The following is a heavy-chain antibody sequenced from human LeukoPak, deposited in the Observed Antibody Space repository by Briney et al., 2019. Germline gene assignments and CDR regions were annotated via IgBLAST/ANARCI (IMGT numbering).Heavy chain of an antibody. CDR3: TSEDQGGFDY. CDR1: GFTFSNAW. Sequence: GGSLRLSCGASGFTFSNAWMSWVRQAPRKGLEWVGRIKRKIDGETTDYAAPAKGRFTISRDDSKNTLYLHMNSLKTEDTTVYYCTSEDQGGFDYWGRGTLVTVSS. CDR2: IKRKIDGETT. D-gene: IGHD1-26*01. V-gene: IGHV3-15*01. J-gene: IGHJ4*02.